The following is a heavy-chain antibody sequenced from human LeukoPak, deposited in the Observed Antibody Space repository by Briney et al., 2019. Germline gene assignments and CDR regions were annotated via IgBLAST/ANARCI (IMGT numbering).Heavy chain of an antibody. CDR1: GFTFSSYN. CDR2: ISRSSSYI. Sequence: PGGSLRLSCAASGFTFSSYNMNWVRQAPGKGLEWVSSISRSSSYIYYADSVKGRFTISRGNAKNSLYLQMNSLRAEDTAVYYCARDLMGIAYRGAFYYWGQGTLVTVSS. J-gene: IGHJ4*02. CDR3: ARDLMGIAYRGAFYY. D-gene: IGHD6-13*01. V-gene: IGHV3-21*04.